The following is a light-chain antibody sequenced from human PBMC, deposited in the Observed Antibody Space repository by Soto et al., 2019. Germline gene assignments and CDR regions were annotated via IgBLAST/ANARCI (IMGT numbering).Light chain of an antibody. Sequence: EIVMTQSPATLSLSPGERAALSCRASQSINSELAWYQQKPGQPPILLIYGASTSATGGPPRFTGCESGSEFTLTISGLQTEDVAVSYCQHGHNWRLSFGQGTRLE. J-gene: IGKJ2*01. V-gene: IGKV3-15*01. CDR3: QHGHNWRLS. CDR1: QSINSE. CDR2: GAS.